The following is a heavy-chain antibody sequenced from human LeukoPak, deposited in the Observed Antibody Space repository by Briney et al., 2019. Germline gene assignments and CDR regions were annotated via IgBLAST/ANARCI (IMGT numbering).Heavy chain of an antibody. V-gene: IGHV3-7*01. CDR1: GFTFSSYG. Sequence: GGSLRLSCAASGFTFSSYGMSWVRQAPGKGLEWVANIKQDGSEKYYVDSVKGRFTISRDNAKNSLYLQMNSLRAEDTAVYYCARPEFGGYWDAFDIWGQGTMVTVSS. CDR3: ARPEFGGYWDAFDI. CDR2: IKQDGSEK. D-gene: IGHD3-16*01. J-gene: IGHJ3*02.